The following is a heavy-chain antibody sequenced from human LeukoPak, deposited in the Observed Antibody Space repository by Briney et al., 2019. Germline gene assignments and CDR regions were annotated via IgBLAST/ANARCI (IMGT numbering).Heavy chain of an antibody. J-gene: IGHJ6*02. CDR1: GGSISSYY. CDR3: ASSYYDFWSGSVDYYGMDV. CDR2: IYTSGST. Sequence: SETLSLTCTVSGGSISSYYWSLIRQPAGKGLEWIGRIYTSGSTNYNPSLKSRVTMSVDTSKNQFSLKLSSVTAADTAVYYCASSYYDFWSGSVDYYGMDVWGQGTTVTVSS. V-gene: IGHV4-4*07. D-gene: IGHD3-3*01.